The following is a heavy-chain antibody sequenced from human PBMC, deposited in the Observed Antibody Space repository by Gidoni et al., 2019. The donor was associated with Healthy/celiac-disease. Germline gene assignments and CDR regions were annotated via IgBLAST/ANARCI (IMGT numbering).Heavy chain of an antibody. CDR1: GFTLSSYA. CDR2: ISGSGGST. CDR3: AKDDIYDDGRGGFDY. J-gene: IGHJ4*02. D-gene: IGHD4-17*01. V-gene: IGHV3-23*01. Sequence: EVQLLESGGGLVQPGGSLRLSCAASGFTLSSYARSWVRQAPGKGLEWVSAISGSGGSTYYADSVKSRFTISRDNSKNTLYLQMNSLRAEDTAVYYCAKDDIYDDGRGGFDYWGQGTLVTVSS.